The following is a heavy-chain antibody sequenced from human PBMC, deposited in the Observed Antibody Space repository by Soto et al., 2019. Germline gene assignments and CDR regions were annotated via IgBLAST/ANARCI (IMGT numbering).Heavy chain of an antibody. Sequence: SETLSLTCTVSGGSISSYHWSWIRQPPGKGLEWIGYIYYSGSTNYNPSLKSRVTISVDTSKNQFSLKLSSVTAADTAVYYCARGGADFWSGYYIGWFDPWGQGTLVTVSS. CDR1: GGSISSYH. CDR2: IYYSGST. D-gene: IGHD3-3*01. J-gene: IGHJ5*02. V-gene: IGHV4-59*01. CDR3: ARGGADFWSGYYIGWFDP.